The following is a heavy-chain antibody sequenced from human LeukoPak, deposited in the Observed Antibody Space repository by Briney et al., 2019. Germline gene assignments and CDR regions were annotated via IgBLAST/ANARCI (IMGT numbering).Heavy chain of an antibody. Sequence: ASVKVSCKVSGYTLTELSMHWVRQAPATGLERMGVFDPEDGETIYAQKFQGRVTMTEDTSTDTAYMELSSLRSEDTAVYYCATKSGEWLVPYYFDYWGQGTLVTVSS. D-gene: IGHD6-19*01. CDR2: FDPEDGET. CDR3: ATKSGEWLVPYYFDY. CDR1: GYTLTELS. J-gene: IGHJ4*02. V-gene: IGHV1-24*01.